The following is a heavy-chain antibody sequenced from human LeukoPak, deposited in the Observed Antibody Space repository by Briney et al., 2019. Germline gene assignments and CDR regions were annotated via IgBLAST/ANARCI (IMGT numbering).Heavy chain of an antibody. CDR1: GYTFTSYD. D-gene: IGHD6-13*01. V-gene: IGHV1-8*01. CDR2: MNPNSGNT. Sequence: ASVKVSCKASGYTFTSYDINWVRQATGQGLEWMGWMNPNSGNTGYAQKSQGRVSMTSNTSISTAYMELSSLRSEDTAVYYCARGLRREQQLLRAFDDWGQGTLVTVSS. J-gene: IGHJ4*02. CDR3: ARGLRREQQLLRAFDD.